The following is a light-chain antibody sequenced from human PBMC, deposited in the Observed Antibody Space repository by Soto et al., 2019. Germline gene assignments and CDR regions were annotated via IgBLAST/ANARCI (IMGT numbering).Light chain of an antibody. CDR3: AAWDDSLNGYV. J-gene: IGLJ1*01. V-gene: IGLV2-11*01. CDR1: SSDVGGYNY. CDR2: DVS. Sequence: QSVLTQLRSVSGSPGQSVTISCTGASSDVGGYNYVSWYQQHPGKAPKLMIYDVSKRPSGVPDRFSGSKSGTSASLAISGLQSEDEADYYCAAWDDSLNGYVFGTGTKVTVL.